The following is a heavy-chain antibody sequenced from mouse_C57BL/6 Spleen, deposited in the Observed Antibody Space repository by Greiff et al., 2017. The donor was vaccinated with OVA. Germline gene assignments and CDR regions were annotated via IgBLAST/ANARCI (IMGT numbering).Heavy chain of an antibody. Sequence: EVQLQQSGAELVKPGASVKLSCTASGFNIKDYYMHWVKQRTEQGLEWIGRIDPEDGATKYAPKFQGKATITADTSSNPAYLQLSSLTSEDTAVYYCARRTTVVEVFDYWGQGTTLTVSS. CDR2: IDPEDGAT. CDR1: GFNIKDYY. D-gene: IGHD1-1*01. J-gene: IGHJ2*01. CDR3: ARRTTVVEVFDY. V-gene: IGHV14-2*01.